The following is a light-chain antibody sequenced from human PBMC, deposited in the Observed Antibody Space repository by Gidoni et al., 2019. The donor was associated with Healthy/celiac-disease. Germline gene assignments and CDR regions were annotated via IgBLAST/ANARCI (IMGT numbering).Light chain of an antibody. Sequence: EIVLTQSPGTLSLSPGGRATLSCRARQSVSSSYLAWYQQKPGQAPRLLIYGASSRATGIPNRFSGSGAGTDFTRTISRLEPEDFAVYYCQQYGSSPPITFGQXTRLEIK. CDR2: GAS. CDR1: QSVSSSY. CDR3: QQYGSSPPIT. J-gene: IGKJ5*01. V-gene: IGKV3-20*01.